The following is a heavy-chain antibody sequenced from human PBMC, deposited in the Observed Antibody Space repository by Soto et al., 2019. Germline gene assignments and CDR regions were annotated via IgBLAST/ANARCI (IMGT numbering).Heavy chain of an antibody. Sequence: ASVKVSCKASGYTFTSYDINWVRQATGQGLEWMGWMNPNSGNTGYAQKFQGRVTMTRNTSISTAYMELSSLRSEDTAVYYCARGPVLEWLFHIYAMDVWGQGTTVTVSS. V-gene: IGHV1-8*01. CDR3: ARGPVLEWLFHIYAMDV. CDR2: MNPNSGNT. D-gene: IGHD3-3*01. J-gene: IGHJ6*02. CDR1: GYTFTSYD.